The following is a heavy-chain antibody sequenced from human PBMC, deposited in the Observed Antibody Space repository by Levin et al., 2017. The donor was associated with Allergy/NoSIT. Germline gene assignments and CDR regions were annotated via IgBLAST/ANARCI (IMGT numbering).Heavy chain of an antibody. D-gene: IGHD3-22*01. V-gene: IGHV1-18*01. CDR2: ISAYNGNT. CDR3: ARTIVYYDSSGRYFDY. CDR1: GYTFTSYG. Sequence: ASVKVSCKASGYTFTSYGISWVRQAPGQGLEWMGWISAYNGNTNYAQKLQGRVTMTTDTSTSTAYMELRSLRSDDTAVYYCARTIVYYDSSGRYFDYWGQGTLVTVSS. J-gene: IGHJ4*02.